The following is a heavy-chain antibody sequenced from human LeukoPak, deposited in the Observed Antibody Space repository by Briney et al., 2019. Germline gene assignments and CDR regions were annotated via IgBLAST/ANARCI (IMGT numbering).Heavy chain of an antibody. Sequence: GGSLRLSCVLSGFTVGGNYMSWVRQAPGRGLEWVSTIYSGGTTYYADAVKGRFIISRDNSKNTLFLQMNSLRAEDTAIYYCARDVGYCSDGVCYRTRFDSWGQGALVTVSS. J-gene: IGHJ4*02. V-gene: IGHV3-66*01. CDR2: IYSGGTT. CDR1: GFTVGGNY. CDR3: ARDVGYCSDGVCYRTRFDS. D-gene: IGHD2-15*01.